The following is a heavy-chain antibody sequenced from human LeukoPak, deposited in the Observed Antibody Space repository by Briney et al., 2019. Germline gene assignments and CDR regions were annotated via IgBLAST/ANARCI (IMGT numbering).Heavy chain of an antibody. V-gene: IGHV3-23*01. CDR1: GFTFSSYA. CDR3: ANAGGSGSSGLFDY. D-gene: IGHD6-19*01. CDR2: FSGSGGST. J-gene: IGHJ4*02. Sequence: PGGSLRLSCAASGFTFSSYAMSWVRQAPGKGLEWVSGFSGSGGSTHYADSVKGRFTISRDNSKNTLYLQMNTLRVEDTAVYYCANAGGSGSSGLFDYWGQGTLVTVSS.